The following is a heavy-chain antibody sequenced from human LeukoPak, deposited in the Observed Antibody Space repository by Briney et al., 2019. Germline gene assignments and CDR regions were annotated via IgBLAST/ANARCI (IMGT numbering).Heavy chain of an antibody. D-gene: IGHD1-1*01. J-gene: IGHJ4*02. CDR2: INTDGSRT. CDR1: GFTFSNYW. CDR3: ARGDDFYFDH. Sequence: PGGSLRLSCAASGFTFSNYWMHWVRQAPGKGLVWVSRINTDGSRTSYADSVEGRFTISRDNAKITLYLQMNSLRVEDTAVYYCARGDDFYFDHWGQGTLVTVSS. V-gene: IGHV3-74*01.